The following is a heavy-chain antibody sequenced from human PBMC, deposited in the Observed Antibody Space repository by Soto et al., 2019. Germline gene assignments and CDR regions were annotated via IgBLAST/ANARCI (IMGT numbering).Heavy chain of an antibody. V-gene: IGHV3-21*01. D-gene: IGHD6-19*01. CDR2: VSKSDYT. CDR3: AREDSIIIPAVADF. CDR1: GFTFTNYG. Sequence: PWGSLRLSCAVSGFTFTNYGMNWFRHSPGKGLEWVSSVSKSDYTYYSESVKGRFTISRDNARNSVSLQMNNLRAEDTAVYYCAREDSIIIPAVADFWGQGTLVTVS. J-gene: IGHJ4*02.